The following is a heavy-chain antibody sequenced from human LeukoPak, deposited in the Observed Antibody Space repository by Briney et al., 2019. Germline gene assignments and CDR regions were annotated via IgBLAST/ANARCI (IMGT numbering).Heavy chain of an antibody. D-gene: IGHD4-11*01. J-gene: IGHJ4*02. CDR3: ARHNYVLRFDY. CDR1: GGSISSYY. CDR2: IYYSGST. Sequence: SETLSLTCTVSGGSISSYYWSWIRQPPGKGLEWIGYIYYSGSTNYNPSLKSRVTISVDTSKNQFSLKLSSVTAADTAVYYCARHNYVLRFDYWGQGTLVTVSP. V-gene: IGHV4-59*01.